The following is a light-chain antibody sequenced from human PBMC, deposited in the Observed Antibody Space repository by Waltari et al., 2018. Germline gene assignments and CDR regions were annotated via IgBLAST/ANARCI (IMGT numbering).Light chain of an antibody. CDR2: SAS. J-gene: IGKJ2*01. CDR1: QCVYSN. CDR3: QQYNNWPPYT. V-gene: IGKV3-15*01. Sequence: EIVMTQSPATLSVSPGESATLSCRACQCVYSNLAWYQQKLGQAPRRLIHSASTRATGIPARFSGSGSGTEFTLTISILQSEDFAVYYCQQYNNWPPYTFGQGTKLEIK.